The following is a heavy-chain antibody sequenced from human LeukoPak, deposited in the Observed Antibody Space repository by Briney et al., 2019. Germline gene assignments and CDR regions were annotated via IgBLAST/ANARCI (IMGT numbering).Heavy chain of an antibody. V-gene: IGHV3-20*04. J-gene: IGHJ3*02. CDR3: AREGFPGCAIDI. CDR2: INWNGGRT. D-gene: IGHD3-9*01. Sequence: GGSLRLSCAVSGFTFADYGMSWVRQAPGKGLGWVSGINWNGGRTGYADSVKGRFTISRDNAKNSLYLQMNSLRAEDTALYYCAREGFPGCAIDIWGQGTMVTVSS. CDR1: GFTFADYG.